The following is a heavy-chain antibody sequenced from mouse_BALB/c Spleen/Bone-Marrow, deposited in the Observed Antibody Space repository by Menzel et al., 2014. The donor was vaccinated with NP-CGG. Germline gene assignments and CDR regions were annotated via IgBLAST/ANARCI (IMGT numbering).Heavy chain of an antibody. CDR2: IDPASCNT. CDR1: GFNIKDTY. CDR3: AAYYYGTYGFAY. V-gene: IGHV14-3*02. J-gene: IGHJ3*01. Sequence: EVQLQQSGAELVKPGASVKLSCTASGFNIKDTYMHWVKQRPEQGLEWIGRIDPASCNTKYDPKFQGKATITADTSSNTAYLQLSSLTSEDTAVYYCAAYYYGTYGFAYWGQGTLVTVSA. D-gene: IGHD1-1*01.